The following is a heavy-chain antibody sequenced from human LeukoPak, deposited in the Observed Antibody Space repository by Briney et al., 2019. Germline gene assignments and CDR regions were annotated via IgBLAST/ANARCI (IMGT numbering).Heavy chain of an antibody. Sequence: GASVKVSCKASGYTFTGYYMHWVRQAPGQGLEWMGWINPNSGGTNYAQKFQGRVTMTRDTSISTAYMELSRLRSDDTAVYYCARGFYYDSSGYSRWFDPWGQGTLVTVSS. CDR2: INPNSGGT. CDR3: ARGFYYDSSGYSRWFDP. V-gene: IGHV1-2*02. J-gene: IGHJ5*02. D-gene: IGHD3-22*01. CDR1: GYTFTGYY.